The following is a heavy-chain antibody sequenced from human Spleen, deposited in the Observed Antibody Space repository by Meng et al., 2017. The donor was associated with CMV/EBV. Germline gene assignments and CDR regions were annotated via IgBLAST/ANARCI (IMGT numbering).Heavy chain of an antibody. CDR1: GFTFSSYS. D-gene: IGHD3-10*01. CDR2: ISGSADAI. CDR3: ARDSRYSGSGRKIFDS. Sequence: LSLTCAASGFTFSSYSMNWVRQAPGKGLEWVSYISGSADAIYYADSVRGRFTISRDNAKNSLYLQMNSLRVEDTAVYFCARDSRYSGSGRKIFDSWGQGTLVTVSS. V-gene: IGHV3-48*04. J-gene: IGHJ4*02.